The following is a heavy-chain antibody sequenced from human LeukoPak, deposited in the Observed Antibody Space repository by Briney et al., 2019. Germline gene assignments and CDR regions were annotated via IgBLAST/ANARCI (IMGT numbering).Heavy chain of an antibody. J-gene: IGHJ5*02. CDR1: GGSISSYY. V-gene: IGHV4-59*12. CDR2: IYYSGST. CDR3: ARDLPPSVWELGNWFDP. D-gene: IGHD1-26*01. Sequence: PSETLSLTCTVSGGSISSYYWSWIRQPPGKGLEWIGYIYYSGSTNYNPSLKSRVTISVDTSKNQFSLKLSSVTAADTAVYYCARDLPPSVWELGNWFDPWGQGTLVTVSS.